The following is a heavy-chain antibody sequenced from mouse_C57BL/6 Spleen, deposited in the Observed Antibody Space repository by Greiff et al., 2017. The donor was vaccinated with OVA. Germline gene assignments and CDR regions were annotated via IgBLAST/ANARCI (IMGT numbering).Heavy chain of an antibody. V-gene: IGHV1-4*01. CDR2: INPSSGYT. J-gene: IGHJ2*01. CDR1: GYTFTSYT. CDR3: ARYTSPYYFDY. Sequence: QVQLKQSGAELARPGASVKMSCKASGYTFTSYTMHWVNQRPGQGLEWIGNINPSSGYTKYNQKVKDKATLTADKSSSTAYMQLSSLTSEGSAVYYCARYTSPYYFDYWGQGTTLTVSS.